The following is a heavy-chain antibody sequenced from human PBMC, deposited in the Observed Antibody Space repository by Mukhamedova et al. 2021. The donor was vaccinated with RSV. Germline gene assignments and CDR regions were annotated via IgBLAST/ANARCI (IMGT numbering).Heavy chain of an antibody. Sequence: VSGISSGGDKTYYTDSVKGRFTISRDNSKNTLYLQMNSLRVEDTALYFCAKPISTYHINWYFDLWGRGTLLTVSS. CDR3: AKPISTYHINWYFDL. J-gene: IGHJ2*01. V-gene: IGHV3-23*01. D-gene: IGHD2/OR15-2a*01. CDR2: ISSGGDKT.